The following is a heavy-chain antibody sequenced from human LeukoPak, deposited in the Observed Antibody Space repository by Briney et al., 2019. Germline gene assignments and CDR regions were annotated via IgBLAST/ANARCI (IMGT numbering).Heavy chain of an antibody. CDR2: IYYSGST. CDR1: GGSMSPYH. Sequence: SETLSLTCTVSGGSMSPYHWGWIRQPPGKGLEWTGYIYYSGSTNYNPSLNCRVTISVDTSKNQFSLRLSSVTAADTAIYYCARAVSGRFDYWGQGTLVTVSS. CDR3: ARAVSGRFDY. D-gene: IGHD6-19*01. V-gene: IGHV4-59*08. J-gene: IGHJ4*02.